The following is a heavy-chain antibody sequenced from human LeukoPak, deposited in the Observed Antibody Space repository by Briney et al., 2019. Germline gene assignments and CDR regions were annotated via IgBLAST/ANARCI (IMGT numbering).Heavy chain of an antibody. D-gene: IGHD3-22*01. J-gene: IGHJ4*02. CDR3: AKANAVITMIRLFDY. Sequence: PGGSLRLSCAASGFTFSSYAMSWVRQAPGKGLEWVSAISGSGGSTYYADSVKGRFTISRDNSKNTLYLQMNSLRAEDTAVYYCAKANAVITMIRLFDYWGQGTLVTVSS. CDR2: ISGSGGST. V-gene: IGHV3-23*01. CDR1: GFTFSSYA.